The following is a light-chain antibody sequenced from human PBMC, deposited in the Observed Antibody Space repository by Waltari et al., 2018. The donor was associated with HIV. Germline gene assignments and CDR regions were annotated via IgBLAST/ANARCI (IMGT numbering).Light chain of an antibody. CDR1: QSVSSN. CDR2: GAS. Sequence: EIVMTQSPVTLSVSPGERATLSCRASQSVSSNLAWYQQKPGQAPRLLIYGASTRATGIAARFSGSGSGTEFTLTISSLQSEDFAVYYCQQYNNWRRTFGQGTKLEIK. CDR3: QQYNNWRRT. J-gene: IGKJ2*01. V-gene: IGKV3-15*01.